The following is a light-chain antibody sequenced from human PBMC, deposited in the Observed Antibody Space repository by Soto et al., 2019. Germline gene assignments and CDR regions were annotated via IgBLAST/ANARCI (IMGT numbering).Light chain of an antibody. Sequence: QSVLTQPPPVSGAPGQRVTISCTGSSSNIGAGYDVHWYQQLPGTAPKLLIYGNSNRPSGVPDRFSGSKSGTSASLAITGLQAEDEADYYCQSYDSSLSGVVCGGGTKVTVL. V-gene: IGLV1-40*01. CDR3: QSYDSSLSGVV. J-gene: IGLJ2*01. CDR1: SSNIGAGYD. CDR2: GNS.